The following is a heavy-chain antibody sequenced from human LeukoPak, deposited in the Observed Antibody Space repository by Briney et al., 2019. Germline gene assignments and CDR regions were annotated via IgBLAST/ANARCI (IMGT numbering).Heavy chain of an antibody. Sequence: SETLSLTCTVSGGSISSYYWSWIRQPPGKGLEWIGHVYYSGSTNYNPSLKSRVTMSLDTSKNQFSLNMRSVNAADTAIYYCAKNEDGTMFDYWGQGTLVTVS. CDR1: GGSISSYY. CDR3: AKNEDGTMFDY. CDR2: VYYSGST. J-gene: IGHJ4*02. V-gene: IGHV4-59*08. D-gene: IGHD1-1*01.